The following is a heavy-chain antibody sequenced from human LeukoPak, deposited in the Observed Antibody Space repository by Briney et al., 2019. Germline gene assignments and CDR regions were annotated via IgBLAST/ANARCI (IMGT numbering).Heavy chain of an antibody. Sequence: GESLKTPCQGSSYSFTSYWIAGLGQMPGKGREWMDIIYPSDSDTSYSPSFKGQVTISADKPISIAYLQWTSLKASATPMYYCARLLAAPGGFFDFGGQGTLVTVSS. CDR3: ARLLAAPGGFFDF. D-gene: IGHD6-6*01. V-gene: IGHV5-51*01. J-gene: IGHJ4*02. CDR1: SYSFTSYW. CDR2: IYPSDSDT.